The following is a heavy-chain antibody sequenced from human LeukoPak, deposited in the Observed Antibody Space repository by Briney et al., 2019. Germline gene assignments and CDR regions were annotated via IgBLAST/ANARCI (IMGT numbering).Heavy chain of an antibody. CDR3: ARHPNWNFDS. CDR2: INTDGSQR. CDR1: GFTFSSNW. V-gene: IGHV3-7*01. J-gene: IGHJ4*02. Sequence: PGGSLRLSCAASGFTFSSNWMTWVRQAPGKGLEWVANINTDGSQRDCVDSLKGRFTISRDNDKNSLYLQMNNLRAEDTAVYYCARHPNWNFDSWGQGTLVTVSS. D-gene: IGHD1-1*01.